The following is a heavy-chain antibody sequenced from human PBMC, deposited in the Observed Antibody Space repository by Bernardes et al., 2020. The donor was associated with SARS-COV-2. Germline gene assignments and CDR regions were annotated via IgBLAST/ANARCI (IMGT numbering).Heavy chain of an antibody. D-gene: IGHD6-19*01. V-gene: IGHV3-23*01. Sequence: GSLRLSCAASGFTFSSYAMSWVRQAPGKGLEWVSVISGSGGTTYYADSVKGRFIISRDNSKNTLNLQMKSLRAEDTAVYYCAKDESITVTGSVFDSWGQGTLVTVSS. J-gene: IGHJ4*02. CDR1: GFTFSSYA. CDR2: ISGSGGTT. CDR3: AKDESITVTGSVFDS.